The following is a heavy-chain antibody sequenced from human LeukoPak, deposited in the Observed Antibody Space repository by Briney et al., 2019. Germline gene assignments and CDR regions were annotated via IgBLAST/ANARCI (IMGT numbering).Heavy chain of an antibody. V-gene: IGHV1-46*03. CDR3: ARERNSGYYFFDY. Sequence: ASVKVSCKASGYTFTNYYIHWVRQAPGQGLEWVGKITPSGGATTYAQKFQGRVIVTRDTSTSTFYMELSSLRSEDTAVYYCARERNSGYYFFDYWGQGTLVTVSS. CDR2: ITPSGGAT. CDR1: GYTFTNYY. J-gene: IGHJ4*02. D-gene: IGHD3-22*01.